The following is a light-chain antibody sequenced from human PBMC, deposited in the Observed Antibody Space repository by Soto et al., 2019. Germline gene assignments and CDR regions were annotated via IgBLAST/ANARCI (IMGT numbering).Light chain of an antibody. J-gene: IGKJ4*01. CDR3: QHDRTS. Sequence: EIVLTQSPGTLSLSPGERATLSCRASQSVSSSYLAWYQQKPGQPPRLLICGASSRATGIPDRFTGSGSGTDFTLTITRLAPEDVAVYYCQHDRTSFGGGTKGEIK. V-gene: IGKV3-20*01. CDR1: QSVSSSY. CDR2: GAS.